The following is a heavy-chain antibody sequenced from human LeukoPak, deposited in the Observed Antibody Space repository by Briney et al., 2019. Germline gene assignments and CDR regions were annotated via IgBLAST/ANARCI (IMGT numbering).Heavy chain of an antibody. Sequence: GGSLRLSCAASGFTFSSYGMHWVRQAPGKGLEWVAVISYDGSNKYYADSVKGRFTISRDNSKNTLYLQMSSLRAEDTAVYYCARDHRGYTTYSGMDVWGQGTTVTVSS. V-gene: IGHV3-30*03. CDR2: ISYDGSNK. CDR1: GFTFSSYG. CDR3: ARDHRGYTTYSGMDV. J-gene: IGHJ6*02. D-gene: IGHD5-18*01.